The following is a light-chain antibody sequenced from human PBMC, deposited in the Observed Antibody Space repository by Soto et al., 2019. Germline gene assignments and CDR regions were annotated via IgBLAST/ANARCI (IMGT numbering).Light chain of an antibody. CDR2: KAS. CDR1: QSISSW. J-gene: IGKJ2*01. Sequence: DIQMTQSPSTLSAFVGDRVTITCRASQSISSWLAWYQQKPGKAPKLLIYKASNLQSGVPSRFSGSRSGTEFTLTISSLQPDDFASYYCQQYISYPYTFGQGTKLEIK. V-gene: IGKV1-5*03. CDR3: QQYISYPYT.